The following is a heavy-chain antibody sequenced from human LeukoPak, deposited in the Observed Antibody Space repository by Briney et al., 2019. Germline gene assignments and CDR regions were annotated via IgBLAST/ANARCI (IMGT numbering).Heavy chain of an antibody. CDR2: ISYEESHK. Sequence: PGGSLRLSCAASGFTFSSYGMHWVRQAPGKGLEGVAVISYEESHKYYGDSVKGRFPMSRDNSKNTLYLQMNSLRAEDTAVYYCAKRGSGSTKGPLDYWGQGTLVTVSS. D-gene: IGHD1-26*01. CDR3: AKRGSGSTKGPLDY. V-gene: IGHV3-30*18. J-gene: IGHJ4*02. CDR1: GFTFSSYG.